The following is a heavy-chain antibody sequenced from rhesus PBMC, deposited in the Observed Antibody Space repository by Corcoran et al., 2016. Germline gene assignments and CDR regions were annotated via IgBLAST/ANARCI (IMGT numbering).Heavy chain of an antibody. CDR1: GYTFTSYG. CDR2: ISTHTGNP. J-gene: IGHJ4*01. D-gene: IGHD3-3*01. V-gene: IGHV7-114*01. Sequence: QVQLVQSGAEVKQPGASVKVFCTASGYTFTSYGMTWVRQAPGQRLEGMGGISTHTGNPTYAKGFKERFTFSMDTAISTAYRQISSLKAEDTAVYYCARHREYKSWTGYLDYWGQGVLVTVSS. CDR3: ARHREYKSWTGYLDY.